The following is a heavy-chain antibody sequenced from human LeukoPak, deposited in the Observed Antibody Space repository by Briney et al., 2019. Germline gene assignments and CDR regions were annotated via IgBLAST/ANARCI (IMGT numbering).Heavy chain of an antibody. J-gene: IGHJ5*02. D-gene: IGHD6-13*01. Sequence: TGVSLRLSCAASGFTFSSYSMNWVRQAPGKGLEWGSSISSSSSYIYYADSVKGRFTISRDNARTSLYLQMNSRRAEDTAVYYCARDLVVAAGKNWFDPWGQGTLVTVSS. CDR2: ISSSSSYI. CDR3: ARDLVVAAGKNWFDP. V-gene: IGHV3-21*01. CDR1: GFTFSSYS.